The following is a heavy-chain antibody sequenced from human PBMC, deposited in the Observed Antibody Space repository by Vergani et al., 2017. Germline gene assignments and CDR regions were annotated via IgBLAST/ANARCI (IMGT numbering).Heavy chain of an antibody. CDR3: TTRTMITFGGVTKYYFDY. V-gene: IGHV3-21*03. CDR2: ISSSSSYI. D-gene: IGHD3-16*01. J-gene: IGHJ4*02. CDR1: GFTFSSYS. Sequence: EVQLVESGGGLVKPGGSLRLSCAASGFTFSSYSMNWVRQAPGKGLEWVSSISSSSSYIYYADSVKGRFTISRDNAKNSLYLQMNSLRAEDTAVYYCTTRTMITFGGVTKYYFDYWGQGTLVTVSS.